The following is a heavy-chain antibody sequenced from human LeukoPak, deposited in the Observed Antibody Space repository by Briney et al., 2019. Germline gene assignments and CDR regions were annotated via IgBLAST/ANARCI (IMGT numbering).Heavy chain of an antibody. Sequence: QPGGSLRLSCAASGFTFSSYWMSWVRQAPGKGLEWVANIKQDGSEKYYVDSVKGRFTISRDNAKNSLYLQINSLRAEDTAVYYCARWGVVGMRIYYYHYYMDVWGKGTTVTVSS. CDR2: IKQDGSEK. J-gene: IGHJ6*03. CDR1: GFTFSSYW. CDR3: ARWGVVGMRIYYYHYYMDV. D-gene: IGHD3-10*01. V-gene: IGHV3-7*01.